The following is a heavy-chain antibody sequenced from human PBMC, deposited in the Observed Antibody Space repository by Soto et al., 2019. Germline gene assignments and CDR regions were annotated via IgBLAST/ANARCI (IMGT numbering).Heavy chain of an antibody. V-gene: IGHV1-46*01. CDR3: ARDPYCSGGSCYAVREYYGMDV. J-gene: IGHJ6*02. CDR1: GYTFTSYY. CDR2: INPSGGST. D-gene: IGHD2-15*01. Sequence: QVQLVQSGAEVKKPGASVKVSCKASGYTFTSYYMHWVRQAPGQGLEWMGIINPSGGSTSYAQKFQGRVTMTRDTSTSTVYMELSSLRSEDTAVYYCARDPYCSGGSCYAVREYYGMDVWGQGTTVTVSS.